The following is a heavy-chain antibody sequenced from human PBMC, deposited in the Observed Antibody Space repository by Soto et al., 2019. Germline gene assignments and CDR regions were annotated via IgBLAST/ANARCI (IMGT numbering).Heavy chain of an antibody. J-gene: IGHJ4*02. Sequence: QITLKESGPPLVKPTQTLTLTCSLSGFSVSSNGARVGWIRQPPGKALEWLALTYWDDGKKYNPTLKSRLTITKDASETLVVLTVTVLDPADTATYYFVLGTLGSYGHVYFGYWGQGTLVTVSS. CDR2: TYWDDGK. CDR1: GFSVSSNGAR. V-gene: IGHV2-5*02. CDR3: VLGTLGSYGHVYFGY. D-gene: IGHD5-18*01.